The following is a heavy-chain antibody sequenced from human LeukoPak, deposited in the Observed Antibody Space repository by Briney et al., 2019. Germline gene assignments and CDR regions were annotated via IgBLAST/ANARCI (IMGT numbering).Heavy chain of an antibody. Sequence: ASVKVSCKASGGTFSSYAISWVRQAPGQGLEWMGGIIPIFGTANYAQKFQGRVTITADESTSTAYMELSSLRSEDTAVYYCASPPGGITGTTTYFYGMDVWGQGTTVTVSS. J-gene: IGHJ6*02. V-gene: IGHV1-69*13. CDR1: GGTFSSYA. CDR3: ASPPGGITGTTTYFYGMDV. D-gene: IGHD1-7*01. CDR2: IIPIFGTA.